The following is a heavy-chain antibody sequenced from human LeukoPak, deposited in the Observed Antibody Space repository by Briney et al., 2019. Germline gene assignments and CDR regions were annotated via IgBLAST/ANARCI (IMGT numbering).Heavy chain of an antibody. V-gene: IGHV1-69*13. D-gene: IGHD2-2*01. Sequence: ASVKVSCKASGGTFSSYAISWVRQAPGQGLEWMGGIIPIFGTANYAQKFQGRVTITADESASTAYMELSSLRSEDTAVYYCARDNEDCSSTSCYAGPVLDYWGQGTLVTVSS. J-gene: IGHJ4*02. CDR1: GGTFSSYA. CDR2: IIPIFGTA. CDR3: ARDNEDCSSTSCYAGPVLDY.